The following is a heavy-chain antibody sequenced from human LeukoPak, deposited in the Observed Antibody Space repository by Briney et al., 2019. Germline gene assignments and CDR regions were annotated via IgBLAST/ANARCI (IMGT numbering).Heavy chain of an antibody. Sequence: GGSLRLSCAASGFIFSDYYMTWIRQAPGKGLEWLSYISGSGSDTNYADSVKGRFTTSRDNANNSLYLQMNSLRAEDTAVYYCARVGSIAAAGTPDYWGQGTLVTVSS. V-gene: IGHV3-11*06. CDR1: GFIFSDYY. CDR3: ARVGSIAAAGTPDY. D-gene: IGHD6-13*01. CDR2: ISGSGSDT. J-gene: IGHJ4*02.